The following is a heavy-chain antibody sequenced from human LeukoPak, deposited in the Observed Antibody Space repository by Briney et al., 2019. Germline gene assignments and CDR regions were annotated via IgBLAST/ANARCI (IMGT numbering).Heavy chain of an antibody. D-gene: IGHD3-22*01. J-gene: IGHJ6*03. V-gene: IGHV1-2*02. CDR3: ARGRNYDSSGYYYWVKYYYYMDV. CDR1: GYTFTGYY. CDR2: INPNSGGT. Sequence: GASVKVSCKASGYTFTGYYMHWVRQAPGQGLEWMGWINPNSGGTNYAQKFQGRVTMTRNTSISTAYMELSSLRSEDTAVYYCARGRNYDSSGYYYWVKYYYYMDVWGKGTTVTISS.